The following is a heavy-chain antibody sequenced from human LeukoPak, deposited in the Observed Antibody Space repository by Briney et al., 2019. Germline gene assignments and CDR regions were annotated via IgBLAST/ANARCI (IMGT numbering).Heavy chain of an antibody. V-gene: IGHV1-69*02. CDR1: GGTFSSYT. J-gene: IGHJ5*02. D-gene: IGHD6-13*01. CDR3: ARVGKYSSSWYDP. CDR2: IIPILGIA. Sequence: SAKVSCKASGGTFSSYTISWVRQAPGQGLEWMGRIIPILGIANYAQKFQGRVTITADKSTSTAYMELSSLRSEDTAVYYCARVGKYSSSWYDPWGQGTLVTVSS.